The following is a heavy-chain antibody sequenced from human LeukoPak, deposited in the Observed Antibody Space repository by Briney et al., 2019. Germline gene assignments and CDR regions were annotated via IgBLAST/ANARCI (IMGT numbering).Heavy chain of an antibody. CDR1: GFTFSSYW. CDR3: ARDSHYDFWSGPADTRQPIDY. V-gene: IGHV3-7*01. CDR2: IRHDGSEK. J-gene: IGHJ4*02. Sequence: GGSLRLSCAASGFTFSSYWMSWVRQAPGKGLEWVANIRHDGSEKYYVDSVKGRFTISRDNAKDSLYLQMNSLRVEDTAVYYCARDSHYDFWSGPADTRQPIDYWGQGTLVTVSS. D-gene: IGHD3-3*01.